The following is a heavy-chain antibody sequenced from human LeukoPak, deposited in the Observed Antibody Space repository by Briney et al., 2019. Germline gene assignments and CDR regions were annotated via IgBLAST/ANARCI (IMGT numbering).Heavy chain of an antibody. Sequence: TSETLPLTCNVSGYSISNGYYWGWIRQPPGKGLEWIGIIYHSGSNHYNPSLKSRVSISVDTSKNQFSLILTSVTAADTAVYYCARVDIVATIHFDYWGQGTLVTVSS. D-gene: IGHD5-12*01. CDR1: GYSISNGYY. CDR2: IYHSGSN. CDR3: ARVDIVATIHFDY. V-gene: IGHV4-38-2*02. J-gene: IGHJ4*02.